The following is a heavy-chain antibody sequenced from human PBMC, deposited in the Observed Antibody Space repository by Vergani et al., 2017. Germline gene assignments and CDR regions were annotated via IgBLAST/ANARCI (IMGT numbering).Heavy chain of an antibody. Sequence: QMQLVQSGPEVKKPGTSVKVSCKASGFTFTSSAVQWVRQARGQRLEWVGWIVVGSGNTNYVQKFQERVTMTRDMSTSTAYMEISSLGSEDTAVYYSAADITGVDYYDSGGYFTYGMDVWGQGTTVTVSS. CDR2: IVVGSGNT. CDR3: AADITGVDYYDSGGYFTYGMDV. J-gene: IGHJ6*02. CDR1: GFTFTSSA. V-gene: IGHV1-58*01. D-gene: IGHD3-22*01.